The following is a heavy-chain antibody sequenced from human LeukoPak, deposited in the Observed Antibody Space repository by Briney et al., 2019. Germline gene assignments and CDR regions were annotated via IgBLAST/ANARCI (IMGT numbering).Heavy chain of an antibody. Sequence: GGSLRLSCAASGFTVSSNYMSWVRQAPGKGMEWVSVIYSVGSTYYADSVKGRFTISRDNSKNTLYLQMNSLRAEDTAVYYCMVRGFVSFDYWGQGTLVTVSS. J-gene: IGHJ4*02. V-gene: IGHV3-66*01. CDR1: GFTVSSNY. CDR2: IYSVGST. CDR3: MVRGFVSFDY. D-gene: IGHD3-10*01.